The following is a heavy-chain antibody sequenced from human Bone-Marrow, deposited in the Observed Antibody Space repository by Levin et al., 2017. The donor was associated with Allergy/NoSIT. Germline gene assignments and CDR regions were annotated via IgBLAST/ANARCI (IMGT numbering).Heavy chain of an antibody. CDR2: LSYDGTTE. Sequence: GESLKIFCVGSGFTFENHGIHWVRQAPGKGLEWVSVLSYDGTTEYYADSVKGRLTSSRDNSKNTVYLQIQSLTADDTAVYYCARTGGNHRHEFDSWGQGILVTVSS. CDR3: ARTGGNHRHEFDS. D-gene: IGHD1-1*01. V-gene: IGHV3-30*03. CDR1: GFTFENHG. J-gene: IGHJ4*02.